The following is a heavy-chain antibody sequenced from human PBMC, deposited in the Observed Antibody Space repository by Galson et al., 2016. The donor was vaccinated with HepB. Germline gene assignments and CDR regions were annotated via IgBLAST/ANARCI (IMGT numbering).Heavy chain of an antibody. CDR1: GFTFTIYA. J-gene: IGHJ4*02. D-gene: IGHD3-3*01. V-gene: IGHV3-30*04. CDR2: VSYDGTKR. Sequence: SLRLSCAASGFTFTIYATHWVRQAPGKGLEWVADVSYDGTKRNYADSVKGRFTISRDNSRNTVYLQMNSLRGEDMAVYYCARDRRLDHWGQGALVTVSS. CDR3: ARDRRLDH.